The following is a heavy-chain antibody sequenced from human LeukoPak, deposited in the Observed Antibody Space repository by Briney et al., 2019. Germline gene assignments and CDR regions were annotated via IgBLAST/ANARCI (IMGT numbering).Heavy chain of an antibody. CDR2: IYYSGST. D-gene: IGHD5-24*01. V-gene: IGHV4-59*01. CDR3: ARGPARDGYNLYYFDY. J-gene: IGHJ4*02. Sequence: SETLSLTCTVSGGSNSSYYWSWIRQPPGKGLEWIGYIYYSGSTNYNPSLKSRVTISVDTSKNQFSLKLSSVSAADTAVYYCARGPARDGYNLYYFDYWGQGTLVTVSS. CDR1: GGSNSSYY.